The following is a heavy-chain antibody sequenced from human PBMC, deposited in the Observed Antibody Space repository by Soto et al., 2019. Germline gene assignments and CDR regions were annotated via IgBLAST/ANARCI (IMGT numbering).Heavy chain of an antibody. CDR3: ARGDGGYYGMDV. D-gene: IGHD3-16*01. J-gene: IGHJ6*02. Sequence: EVQLVESGGGLILPGGSLRLSCAASGYTFSSYSMNWVRQAPGNGLEWVSYISSSSTNMYYADSVKGRFTISRDNAKNSLYLEMNSLRAEETAVYYCARGDGGYYGMDVWGQGTTVTVSS. V-gene: IGHV3-48*04. CDR2: ISSSSTNM. CDR1: GYTFSSYS.